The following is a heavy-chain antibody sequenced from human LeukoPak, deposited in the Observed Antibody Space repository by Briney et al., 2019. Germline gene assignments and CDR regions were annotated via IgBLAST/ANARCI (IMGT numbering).Heavy chain of an antibody. CDR2: ISYDGSNK. CDR3: AKDLVYLVYCSSTSCYAYAIDI. Sequence: GGSLRLSCAASGFTFSSYVMHWVRQAPGKGLEWVAVISYDGSNKYYADSVKGRFTISRDNSQNTPYLQMNSLRAEDTAVYYCAKDLVYLVYCSSTSCYAYAIDIWGQGTMVTVSS. CDR1: GFTFSSYV. D-gene: IGHD2-2*01. J-gene: IGHJ3*02. V-gene: IGHV3-30*18.